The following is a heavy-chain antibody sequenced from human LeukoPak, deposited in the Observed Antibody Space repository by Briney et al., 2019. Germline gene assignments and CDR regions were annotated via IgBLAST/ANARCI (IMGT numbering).Heavy chain of an antibody. CDR3: ARVTGDRSLDL. CDR2: LDAGGGNT. D-gene: IGHD7-27*01. CDR1: GFTFYTYA. V-gene: IGHV3-23*01. J-gene: IGHJ5*02. Sequence: GGSLKLSCAASGFTFYTYAMTWVRQTPGKGLEWVSALDAGGGNTHYADSVKGRFTISRDNSKNTVYLLMGSLTVEDTALYYCARVTGDRSLDLWGQGALVTVSS.